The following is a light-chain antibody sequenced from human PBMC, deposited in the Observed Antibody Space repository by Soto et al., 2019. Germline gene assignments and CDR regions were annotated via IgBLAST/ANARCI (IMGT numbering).Light chain of an antibody. CDR2: GSS. J-gene: IGKJ5*01. CDR3: QQYGSPIT. Sequence: VLTQSPGTLSLSPGEKATLSCRASQSVSSTYLAWYQQKPGQAPRLLIYGSSSRATGTPDRFSGSGFGTDFTLSISRLEPEDFALYYCQQYGSPITFGQGTRLENK. CDR1: QSVSSTY. V-gene: IGKV3-20*01.